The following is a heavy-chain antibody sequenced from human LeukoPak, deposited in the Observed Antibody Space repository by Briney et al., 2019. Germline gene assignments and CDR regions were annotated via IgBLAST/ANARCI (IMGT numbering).Heavy chain of an antibody. V-gene: IGHV3-53*01. CDR3: ARVASSPLSYGMDV. Sequence: GGSLRLSCAASGFTFRSYAMSWVRQAPGKGLEWVSVIYSGGSTYYADSVQGRFTISRDNSKNTLYLQMNSLRAEDTAVYYCARVASSPLSYGMDVWGQGTTVTVSS. J-gene: IGHJ6*02. CDR2: IYSGGST. D-gene: IGHD6-13*01. CDR1: GFTFRSYA.